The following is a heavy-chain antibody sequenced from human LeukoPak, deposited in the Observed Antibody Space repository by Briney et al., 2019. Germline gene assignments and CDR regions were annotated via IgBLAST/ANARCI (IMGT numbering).Heavy chain of an antibody. CDR3: VRAPPNWGSNY. V-gene: IGHV1-8*01. CDR1: GYTFTSYD. Sequence: ASVKVSCKASGYTFTSYDINWVRQATEQGLEWLGWMSPNSGNTGYAQKFQGRVTMTRNTSITTAYMELSSLRSEDTAVYYCVRAPPNWGSNYWGQGTLVTVSS. D-gene: IGHD7-27*01. CDR2: MSPNSGNT. J-gene: IGHJ4*02.